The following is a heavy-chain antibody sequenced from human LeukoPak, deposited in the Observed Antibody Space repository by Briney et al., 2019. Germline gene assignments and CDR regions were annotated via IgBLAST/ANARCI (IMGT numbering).Heavy chain of an antibody. Sequence: SETLSLTCTVSGGSISSYYWSWLRQPPGKGLEWIGYIYYSGSTNSNPSLKSRVTISVDTSKNQFSLKLSSVTAADTAVYYCARSGYYYDSSGYSDAFDIWGQGTMVTVSS. V-gene: IGHV4-59*01. CDR2: IYYSGST. J-gene: IGHJ3*02. CDR1: GGSISSYY. CDR3: ARSGYYYDSSGYSDAFDI. D-gene: IGHD3-22*01.